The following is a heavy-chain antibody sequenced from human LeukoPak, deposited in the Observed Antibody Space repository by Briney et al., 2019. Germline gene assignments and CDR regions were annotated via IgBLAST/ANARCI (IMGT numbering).Heavy chain of an antibody. Sequence: ASVKVSCKASGYTFTSYDINWVRQATGQGLEWMGWMNPNSGNTGYAQKFQGRVTMTRNTSISTAYMELSSLSSEDTAVYYCAAYSSGWYSTGNDAFDIWGQGTMVTVSS. J-gene: IGHJ3*02. CDR3: AAYSSGWYSTGNDAFDI. V-gene: IGHV1-8*01. CDR2: MNPNSGNT. D-gene: IGHD6-19*01. CDR1: GYTFTSYD.